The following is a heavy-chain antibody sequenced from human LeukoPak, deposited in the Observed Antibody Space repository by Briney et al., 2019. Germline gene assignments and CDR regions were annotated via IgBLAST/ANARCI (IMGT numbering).Heavy chain of an antibody. CDR1: GFTFSSYS. J-gene: IGHJ4*02. CDR2: ISSSSSTI. D-gene: IGHD3-9*01. CDR3: ARAIGGQNYDILTGLTH. V-gene: IGHV3-48*01. Sequence: GGSLRLSCAASGFTFSSYSMNWVRQAPGKGLEWVSSISSSSSTIYYADSVKGRFTISRDNAKNSLYLQMNSLRAEDTAVYYCARAIGGQNYDILTGLTHWGQGTLVTVSS.